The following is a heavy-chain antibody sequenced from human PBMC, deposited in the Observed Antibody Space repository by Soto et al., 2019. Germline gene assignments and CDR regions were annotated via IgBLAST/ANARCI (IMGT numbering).Heavy chain of an antibody. CDR3: ARRAAEFSKLDH. Sequence: GESLKSSCQGSGYTFPYYSIAWVRQMPGKRREEMLFIFPSVSDTRYSPSFHGQVIISVDTPINTAYLQFTSLKASDSAIYYWARRAAEFSKLDHWGHGTLVTVSS. CDR1: GYTFPYYS. D-gene: IGHD6-13*01. J-gene: IGHJ4*01. CDR2: IFPSVSDT. V-gene: IGHV5-51*01.